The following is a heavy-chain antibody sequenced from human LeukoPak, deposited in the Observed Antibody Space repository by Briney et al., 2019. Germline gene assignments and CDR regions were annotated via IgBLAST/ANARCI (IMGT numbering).Heavy chain of an antibody. CDR3: ARGYYYGSGGYYNRKDYYGMDV. D-gene: IGHD3-10*01. J-gene: IGHJ6*02. V-gene: IGHV5-51*01. Sequence: GESLKISCKGSGYSFTSYWIGWVRQMPGKGLGWMGIIYPGDSDTRYSPSFQGQVTISADKSTSTAYLQWSSLKASDTAMYYCARGYYYGSGGYYNRKDYYGMDVWGQGTTVTVSS. CDR1: GYSFTSYW. CDR2: IYPGDSDT.